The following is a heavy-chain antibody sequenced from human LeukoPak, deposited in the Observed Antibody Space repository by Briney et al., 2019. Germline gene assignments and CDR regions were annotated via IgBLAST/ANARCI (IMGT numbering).Heavy chain of an antibody. CDR2: IYHSGST. CDR1: GGSISSYY. Sequence: PSETLSLTCTVSGGSISSYYWSWIRQPPGKGLEWIGNIYHSGSTCYNPSLKSRVTVSVDTSKNQFSLKLSSVTAADTAVYYCARWGIVGATGVDYWGQGALVTVSS. D-gene: IGHD1-26*01. J-gene: IGHJ4*02. CDR3: ARWGIVGATGVDY. V-gene: IGHV4-59*08.